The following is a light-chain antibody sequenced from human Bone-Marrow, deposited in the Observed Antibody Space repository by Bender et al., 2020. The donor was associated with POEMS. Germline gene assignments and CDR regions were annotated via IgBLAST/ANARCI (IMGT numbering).Light chain of an antibody. V-gene: IGLV3-1*01. Sequence: SYELTQPPSLSVSPGQTASISCSGDKLGDNFVCWYQQKPGQSPSLVMFQDNKRPSGVPDRFSGSKSGNTASLTVSGLQADDEADYYCSSYRGDSYLLVFGTGTKVTVL. CDR3: SSYRGDSYLLV. J-gene: IGLJ1*01. CDR1: KLGDNF. CDR2: QDN.